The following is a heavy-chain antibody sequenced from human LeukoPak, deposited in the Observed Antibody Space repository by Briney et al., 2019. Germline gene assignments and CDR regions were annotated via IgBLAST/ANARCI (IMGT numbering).Heavy chain of an antibody. CDR3: TRGAGWLIDY. CDR2: FHNRGTS. V-gene: IGHV4-59*01. J-gene: IGHJ4*02. CDR1: DDSISDYY. D-gene: IGHD3-16*01. Sequence: SETLSLTCTVSDDSISDYYRGWIRQPPGKGLEWIGYFHNRGTSTYNPSLKSRVTISADTSKNQFSLKLNSLTTADTAVYYCTRGAGWLIDYWGQGVLVTVSS.